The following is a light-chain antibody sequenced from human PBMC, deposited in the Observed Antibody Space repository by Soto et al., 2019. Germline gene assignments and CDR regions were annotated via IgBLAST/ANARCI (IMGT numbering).Light chain of an antibody. V-gene: IGLV2-14*01. Sequence: QSVLTQPASVSGSPGQSITISCTGTSSDLAIYNYVYWYQQQPGKAPKLMIYQVTNRPSGVSNRFSGSSSGNTDSLTISFLQAEDEADYYCSSYTDSSNYVFGTGPQLNVL. CDR3: SSYTDSSNYV. CDR1: SSDLAIYNY. CDR2: QVT. J-gene: IGLJ1*01.